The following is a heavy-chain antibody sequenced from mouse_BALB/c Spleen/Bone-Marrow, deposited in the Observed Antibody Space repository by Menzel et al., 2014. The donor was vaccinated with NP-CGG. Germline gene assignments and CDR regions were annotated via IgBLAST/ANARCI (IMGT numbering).Heavy chain of an antibody. CDR3: ASRDSSGYVPDY. V-gene: IGHV1S132*01. D-gene: IGHD3-2*01. CDR2: IFPGTGTT. Sequence: QVQLQQSGAELVKPGASVKLSCKTSGYTFTSYWIQWVKQRPGQGLGWIGEIFPGTGTTYYNEKFKGKATLTIDTSSSTAYMQLSSLTSEDPAVYFCASRDSSGYVPDYWGQGTTLTVSS. CDR1: GYTFTSYW. J-gene: IGHJ2*01.